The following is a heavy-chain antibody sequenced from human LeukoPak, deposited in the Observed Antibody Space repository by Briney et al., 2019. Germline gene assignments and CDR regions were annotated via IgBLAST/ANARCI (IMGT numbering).Heavy chain of an antibody. CDR3: ARCGTRYARWFDP. D-gene: IGHD2-2*01. CDR1: GYTFTSYD. CDR2: MNPNSGNT. V-gene: IGHV1-8*01. J-gene: IGHJ5*02. Sequence: ASVKVSCKASGYTFTSYDINGVRQATGQGLDWMGWMNPNSGNTGYAQKFQGRVTMTRNTSISTAYMELSSLRSEDTAVYYCARCGTRYARWFDPWGQGTLVTVSS.